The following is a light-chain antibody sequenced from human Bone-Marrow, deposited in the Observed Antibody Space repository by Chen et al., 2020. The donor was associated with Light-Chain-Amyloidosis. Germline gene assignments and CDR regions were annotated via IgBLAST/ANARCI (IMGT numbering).Light chain of an antibody. CDR2: RDT. J-gene: IGLJ2*01. V-gene: IGLV3-25*03. Sequence: SYELTQPPSVSVSPGQKARITCSGDDLPTKYAYWYQQQPGQPPVLVIHRDTERPSGISERFSGSSSGTTSTLTISGVQAEDEADYHCQSADSSGTYEVIFGGGTKLTVL. CDR3: QSADSSGTYEVI. CDR1: DLPTKY.